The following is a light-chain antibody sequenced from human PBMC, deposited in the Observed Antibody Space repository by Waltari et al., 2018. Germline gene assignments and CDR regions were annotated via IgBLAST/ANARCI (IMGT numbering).Light chain of an antibody. Sequence: EVVLTQSPATLSLSPGEGAPLSCRASQSIDNFLAWYQQRPGQAPRLLIFDASNRATGIPARFSGSGSGTDFTLTISGLEPEDFAVYYCQQRSNWPLTFGGGTKVEMK. J-gene: IGKJ4*01. CDR2: DAS. CDR1: QSIDNF. V-gene: IGKV3-11*01. CDR3: QQRSNWPLT.